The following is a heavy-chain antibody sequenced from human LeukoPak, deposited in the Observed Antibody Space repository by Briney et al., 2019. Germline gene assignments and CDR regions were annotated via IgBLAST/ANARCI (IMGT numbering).Heavy chain of an antibody. CDR1: GFTFSSYE. D-gene: IGHD5-12*01. CDR2: ISSSGRTK. Sequence: PGGSLRLSCAASGFTFSSYEMTWVRQAPGKGLEWVSYISSSGRTKYYAGSVKGRFTISRDNAKNSLYLQMNSLRAEDTAIYYCARGATGYDLFDYWGQGTLVTVSS. CDR3: ARGATGYDLFDY. J-gene: IGHJ4*02. V-gene: IGHV3-48*03.